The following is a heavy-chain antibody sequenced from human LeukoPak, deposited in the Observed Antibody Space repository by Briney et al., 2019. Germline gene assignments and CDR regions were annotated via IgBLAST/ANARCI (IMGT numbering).Heavy chain of an antibody. V-gene: IGHV3-30*02. CDR3: TALTGAMDV. J-gene: IGHJ6*01. Sequence: GGSLRLSCAASGFTFSSYGMHWVRQAPGKGLEWVAFIRYDGSNKYYADSVKGRFTISRDNSKNTLYLQMNSLRPEDTAVYYCTALTGAMDVWGKGPRSSSP. CDR1: GFTFSSYG. CDR2: IRYDGSNK.